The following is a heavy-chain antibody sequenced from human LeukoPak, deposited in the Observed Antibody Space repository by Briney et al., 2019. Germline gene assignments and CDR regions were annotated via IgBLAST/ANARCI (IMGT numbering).Heavy chain of an antibody. CDR2: VSYSGST. D-gene: IGHD3-10*01. J-gene: IGHJ4*02. V-gene: IGHV4-59*01. CDR3: ARGDNSGSPPGY. Sequence: PSETLSLTCTVSGGSISSYYWSWIRQPPGKGLEWIGSVSYSGSTYYNPSLKSRVTISVDTSKNQFSLKLSSVTAADTAVYYCARGDNSGSPPGYWGQGTLVTVSS. CDR1: GGSISSYY.